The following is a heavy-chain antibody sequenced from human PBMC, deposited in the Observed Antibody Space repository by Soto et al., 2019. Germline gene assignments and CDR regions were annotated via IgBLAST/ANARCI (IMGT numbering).Heavy chain of an antibody. D-gene: IGHD1-26*01. CDR1: GFTFSDYG. V-gene: IGHV3-30*18. Sequence: PGGSLRLSCAASGFTFSDYGIDWIRQAPGKGLEWVAVISHEGGTQYYADSVRGRFTVSRDNSKNILYLQMDSPRPEDTAVYFCAKEGSPKVSRWDDYWGQGTLVTVSS. J-gene: IGHJ4*02. CDR3: AKEGSPKVSRWDDY. CDR2: ISHEGGTQ.